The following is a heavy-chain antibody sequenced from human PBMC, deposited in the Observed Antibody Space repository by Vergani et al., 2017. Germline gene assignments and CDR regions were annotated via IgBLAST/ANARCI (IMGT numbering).Heavy chain of an antibody. J-gene: IGHJ4*02. CDR2: INHSGST. D-gene: IGHD3-10*01. V-gene: IGHV4-34*01. CDR1: GGSFSGYY. CDR3: ASGGSITMVRGAFSY. Sequence: QVQLQQWGAGLLKPSETLSLTCAVYGGSFSGYYWSWIRQPPGKGLEWIGEINHSGSTNYNPSLKSRVTISVDTSKNQFSLKLSSVTAADTAVYYCASGGSITMVRGAFSYWGQGTLVTVSS.